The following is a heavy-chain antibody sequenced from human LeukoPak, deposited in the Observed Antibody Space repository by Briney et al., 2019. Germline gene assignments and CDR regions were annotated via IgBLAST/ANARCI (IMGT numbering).Heavy chain of an antibody. J-gene: IGHJ6*02. CDR1: GYTFTGYY. V-gene: IGHV1-2*02. CDR2: INPNRGGT. CDR3: ARTAGLGYCSGGSCDSGYYGMDV. D-gene: IGHD2-15*01. Sequence: ASVTVSCKASGYTFTGYYMHWVRQAPGQGLEWMGWINPNRGGTNYAQKFQGRVTMTRDTSISTAYMELSRLRSDDTAVYYCARTAGLGYCSGGSCDSGYYGMDVWGQGTTVTVSS.